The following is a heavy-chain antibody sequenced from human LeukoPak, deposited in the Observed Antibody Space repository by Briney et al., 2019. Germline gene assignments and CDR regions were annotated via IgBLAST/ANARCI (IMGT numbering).Heavy chain of an antibody. CDR3: ARLSDCSGGSCYSYYYYGMDV. J-gene: IGHJ6*02. CDR2: IIPIFGIA. V-gene: IGHV1-69*04. CDR1: GGTFSSYA. Sequence: ASVKVSCKASGGTFSSYAISWVRQAPGQGLEWMGRIIPIFGIANYAQKFQGRVTITADKSTSTACMELSSLRSEDTAVYYCARLSDCSGGSCYSYYYYGMDVWGQGTTVTVSS. D-gene: IGHD2-15*01.